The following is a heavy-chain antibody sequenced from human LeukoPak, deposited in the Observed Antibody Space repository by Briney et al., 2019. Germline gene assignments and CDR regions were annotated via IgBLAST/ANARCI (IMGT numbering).Heavy chain of an antibody. J-gene: IGHJ4*02. CDR1: GGSISSHY. Sequence: SETLSLTCTVSGGSISSHYWTWIRQPPGKGLEWIGYIHYSGSTNYDPSLKSRITISADTSKNQFSLKLSSVTAADTVMYYCARGGIFGVVIAWFDYWGQGTLVTVSS. V-gene: IGHV4-59*11. CDR2: IHYSGST. D-gene: IGHD3-3*01. CDR3: ARGGIFGVVIAWFDY.